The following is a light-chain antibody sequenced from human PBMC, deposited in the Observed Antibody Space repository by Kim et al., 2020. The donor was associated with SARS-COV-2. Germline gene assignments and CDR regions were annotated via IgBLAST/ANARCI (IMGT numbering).Light chain of an antibody. Sequence: SSELTQDPAVSVALGQTVRITCQGDSLRSYYATWYQQKPGQAPILVIYGKNNRPSGNPDRFSGSISGNTASLTITGTQAGDEADYYCNSRDSNDNVVFGGGTKLTVL. J-gene: IGLJ2*01. CDR1: SLRSYY. CDR3: NSRDSNDNVV. CDR2: GKN. V-gene: IGLV3-19*01.